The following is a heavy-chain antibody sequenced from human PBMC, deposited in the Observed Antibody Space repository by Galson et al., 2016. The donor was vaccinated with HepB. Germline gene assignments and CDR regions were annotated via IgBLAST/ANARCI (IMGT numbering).Heavy chain of an antibody. J-gene: IGHJ4*02. CDR3: AKDSEGAAGYYFDN. CDR2: ISGGGTNT. D-gene: IGHD6-13*01. Sequence: SLRLSCAASGVTFGTYAISWVRQAPGKGLEWVSVISGGGTNTYYSASAKGRFTISRDNSRNTLYLQMNSLRAEDTAVYYCAKDSEGAAGYYFDNWGQGTPVTVSS. V-gene: IGHV3-23*01. CDR1: GVTFGTYA.